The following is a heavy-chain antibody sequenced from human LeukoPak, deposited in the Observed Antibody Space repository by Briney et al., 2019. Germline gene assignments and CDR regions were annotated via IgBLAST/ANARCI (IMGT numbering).Heavy chain of an antibody. Sequence: GGSLRLSCAASGFAFSSYAMSWVRQAPGKGLEWVSAISGSGGSTYYADSVKGRFTISRDNSKNTLYLQMNSLRAEDTAVYYCAKDQFITGTTSHWGQGTLVTVSS. CDR1: GFAFSSYA. CDR3: AKDQFITGTTSH. D-gene: IGHD1-20*01. J-gene: IGHJ4*02. V-gene: IGHV3-23*01. CDR2: ISGSGGST.